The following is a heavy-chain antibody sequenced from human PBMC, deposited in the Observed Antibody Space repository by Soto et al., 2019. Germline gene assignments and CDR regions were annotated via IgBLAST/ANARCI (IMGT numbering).Heavy chain of an antibody. CDR3: ARRGYYYDSSGSHYYYGMDV. J-gene: IGHJ6*02. V-gene: IGHV5-10-1*01. CDR2: IDPSDSYT. D-gene: IGHD3-22*01. CDR1: GCSFTSYW. Sequence: GESLKISCKGSGCSFTSYWISWVRQMPGKGLEWMGRIDPSDSYTNYSPSFQGHVTISADKSISTAYLQWSSLKASDTAMYYCARRGYYYDSSGSHYYYGMDVWGQGTTVTVSS.